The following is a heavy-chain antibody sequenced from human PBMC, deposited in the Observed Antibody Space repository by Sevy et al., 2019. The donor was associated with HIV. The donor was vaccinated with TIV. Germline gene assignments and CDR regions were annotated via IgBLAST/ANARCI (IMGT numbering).Heavy chain of an antibody. CDR2: ISSSSSYI. J-gene: IGHJ3*02. D-gene: IGHD3-10*01. Sequence: GGSLRLSCAASGFTFGSYSMNWVRQAPGKGLEWVSSISSSSSYIYYADSVKGRFTISRDNAKNSLYLQMNSLRAEDTAVYYCASDSPPLWFGEFPHHDASDIWGQGTMVTVSS. CDR3: ASDSPPLWFGEFPHHDASDI. V-gene: IGHV3-21*01. CDR1: GFTFGSYS.